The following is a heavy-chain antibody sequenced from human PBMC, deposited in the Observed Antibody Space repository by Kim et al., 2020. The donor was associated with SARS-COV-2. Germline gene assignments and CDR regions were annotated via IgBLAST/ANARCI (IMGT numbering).Heavy chain of an antibody. CDR2: IYYSGST. V-gene: IGHV4-39*01. CDR1: GGSISSSSYY. Sequence: SETLSLTCTVSGGSISSSSYYWGWIRQPPGKGLEWIGSIYYSGSTYYNPSLKSRVTISVDTSKNQFSLKLSSVTAADTAVYYCARHGRVHDKPDYWGQGTLVTVSS. CDR3: ARHGRVHDKPDY. D-gene: IGHD3-9*01. J-gene: IGHJ4*02.